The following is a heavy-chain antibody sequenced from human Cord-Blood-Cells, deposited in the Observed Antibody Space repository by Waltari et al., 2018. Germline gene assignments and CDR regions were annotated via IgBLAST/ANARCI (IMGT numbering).Heavy chain of an antibody. CDR2: IKSKTDGGTT. D-gene: IGHD2-2*01. CDR1: GFTFSNTW. J-gene: IGHJ3*02. CDR3: TTDRVVPAARDAFDI. V-gene: IGHV3-15*01. Sequence: EVQLVESGGGLVKPGGSLRLSCAASGFTFSNTWMSWVRQAPGKGLEWVGRIKSKTDGGTTDYAAPVKGRFTISRDDSKNTLYLQMNSLKTEDTAVYYCTTDRVVPAARDAFDIWGQGTMVTVSS.